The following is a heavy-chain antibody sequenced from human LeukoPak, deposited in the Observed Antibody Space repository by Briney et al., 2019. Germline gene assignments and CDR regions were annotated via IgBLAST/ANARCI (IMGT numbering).Heavy chain of an antibody. CDR2: IREDGGDI. CDR1: GFTFSGYR. D-gene: IGHD3-10*01. CDR3: GRDVPVEYTYYYGSGSYGDY. V-gene: IGHV3-7*03. Sequence: PGGSLRLSCAASGFTFSGYRMSWVRQAPGKGLEWVANIREDGGDIYYVDSVKGRFTISRDNAKNTLYLQMNSLSAVDTAVYYWGRDVPVEYTYYYGSGSYGDYWGQGTLVTVSS. J-gene: IGHJ4*02.